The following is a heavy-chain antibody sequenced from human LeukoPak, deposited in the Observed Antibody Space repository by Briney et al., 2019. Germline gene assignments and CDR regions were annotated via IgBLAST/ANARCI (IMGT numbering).Heavy chain of an antibody. CDR3: ARGGSNYVDY. J-gene: IGHJ4*02. CDR1: GGSISSGGYY. V-gene: IGHV4-31*03. Sequence: SSETLSLTCTVSGGSISSGGYYCSWIPQHPGEGLEWIGYIYYSGSTYYNPSLKSRVTISVDTSKNQFSLKLSSVTAADTAVYYCARGGSNYVDYWGQGTLVTVSS. CDR2: IYYSGST. D-gene: IGHD3-16*01.